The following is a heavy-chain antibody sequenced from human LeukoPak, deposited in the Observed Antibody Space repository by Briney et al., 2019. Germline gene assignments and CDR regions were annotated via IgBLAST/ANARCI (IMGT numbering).Heavy chain of an antibody. J-gene: IGHJ4*02. Sequence: GGSLRLSCAASGFTFSSYAMSWVRQAPGKGLEWVSAIGGSGDSTYYADSVKGRFTISRDNSKNTPYLQMNSLGAEDTAVYYCARGGPAAGRFDYWGQGTLVTVSS. V-gene: IGHV3-23*01. CDR1: GFTFSSYA. CDR3: ARGGPAAGRFDY. CDR2: IGGSGDST. D-gene: IGHD6-13*01.